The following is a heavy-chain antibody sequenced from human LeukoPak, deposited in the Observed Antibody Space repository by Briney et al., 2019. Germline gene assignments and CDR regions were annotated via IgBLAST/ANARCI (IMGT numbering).Heavy chain of an antibody. CDR1: GVSISSYY. CDR3: ARERSSWYYFDY. V-gene: IGHV4-4*07. Sequence: SETLSLTCTVSGVSISSYYWSWIRQPAGKGLEWIGRIYTSGSTNYNPSLKSRVTMSVDTSKNQFSLKLSSVAAADTAVYYCARERSSWYYFDYWGQGTLVTVSS. CDR2: IYTSGST. D-gene: IGHD6-13*01. J-gene: IGHJ4*02.